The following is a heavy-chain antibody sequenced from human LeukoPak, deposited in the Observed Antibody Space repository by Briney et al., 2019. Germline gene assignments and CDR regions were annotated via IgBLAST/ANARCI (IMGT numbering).Heavy chain of an antibody. CDR2: IKQDGSEK. CDR1: GFTFSSYW. Sequence: GESLRLSCAASGFTFSSYWMSWVRQAPGKGLEWVANIKQDGSEKYYVDSVKGRFTISRDNAKNSLYLQMNSLRAEDTAVYYCARDSVVEGDDCYYYMDVWGKGTTVTVSS. CDR3: ARDSVVEGDDCYYYMDV. D-gene: IGHD2-15*01. J-gene: IGHJ6*03. V-gene: IGHV3-7*01.